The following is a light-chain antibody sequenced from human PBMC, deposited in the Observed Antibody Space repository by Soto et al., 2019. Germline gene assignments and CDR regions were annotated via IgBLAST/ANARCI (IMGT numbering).Light chain of an antibody. V-gene: IGLV1-40*01. CDR1: SSNIGAGYD. CDR2: ANN. J-gene: IGLJ1*01. CDR3: QSYDSSLSGSRV. Sequence: QSVLTQPPSVSGAPGQRVTISCTGSSSNIGAGYDVHWYQQLPGTAPKLLIYANNNRPSGVPDRFSGSKSGTSASLAITGLQAEDETGYYCQSYDSSLSGSRVFGTGTKVTVL.